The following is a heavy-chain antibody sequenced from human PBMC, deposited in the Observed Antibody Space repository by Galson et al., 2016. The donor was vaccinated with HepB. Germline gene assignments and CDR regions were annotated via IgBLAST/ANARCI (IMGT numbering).Heavy chain of an antibody. CDR2: IYPGDSDT. J-gene: IGHJ3*02. D-gene: IGHD6-13*01. V-gene: IGHV5-51*01. Sequence: QSGAEVKKPGESLEISCKGSGYNFTNYWIAWVRQMPGKGLEWMGIIYPGDSDTRYSPSFQDQVTIPADNSISTAYLQWSSLKASDTAMYYCALPQQVVLGDFGIWGQGTMVTVSS. CDR3: ALPQQVVLGDFGI. CDR1: GYNFTNYW.